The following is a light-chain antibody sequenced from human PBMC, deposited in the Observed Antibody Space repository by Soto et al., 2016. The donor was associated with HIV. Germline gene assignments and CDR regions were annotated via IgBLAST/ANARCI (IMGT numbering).Light chain of an antibody. J-gene: IGLJ2*01. CDR1: NFNVGNQF. CDR3: GTWDGGLSGVV. V-gene: IGLV1-51*01. CDR2: DND. Sequence: QSVLTQPPSVSAVPGQKVTISCSGNNFNVGNQFVSWYQQFPGSAPRVVIYDNDIRPSGIPDRFSGSKSGTSATLTITGLQTGDEADYYCGTWDGGLSGVVFGGGTKVTVV.